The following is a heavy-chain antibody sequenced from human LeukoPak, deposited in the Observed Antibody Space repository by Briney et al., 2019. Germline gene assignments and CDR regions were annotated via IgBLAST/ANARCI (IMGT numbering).Heavy chain of an antibody. CDR2: ISYDGSNK. CDR1: GFTFSTYG. Sequence: GGSLRLSCEASGFTFSTYGMHWVRQAPGKGLEWVAVISYDGSNKYYADSVKGRFTISRDNSKNTLYLQMNSLRAEDTAVYYCAKPRMVRGVILRFDYWGQGTLVTVSS. J-gene: IGHJ4*02. CDR3: AKPRMVRGVILRFDY. D-gene: IGHD3-10*01. V-gene: IGHV3-30*18.